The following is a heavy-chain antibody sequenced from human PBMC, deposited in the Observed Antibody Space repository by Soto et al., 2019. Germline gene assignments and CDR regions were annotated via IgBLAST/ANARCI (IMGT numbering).Heavy chain of an antibody. CDR1: GYIIKNYW. V-gene: IGHV5-51*01. CDR2: IFPDDSDT. Sequence: GESLKISCKASGYIIKNYWIGWVRQMPGQGLEWMGIIFPDDSDTRYSPSFQGHVAISVDKSISTAYVQWSSLKASDSAIYYCFRGGVTSRTFDYWGQGTLVTVSS. CDR3: FRGGVTSRTFDY. J-gene: IGHJ4*02. D-gene: IGHD3-16*01.